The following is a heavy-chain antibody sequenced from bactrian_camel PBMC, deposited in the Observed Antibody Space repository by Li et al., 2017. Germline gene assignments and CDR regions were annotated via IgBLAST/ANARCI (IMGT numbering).Heavy chain of an antibody. J-gene: IGHJ4*01. Sequence: VQLVESGGDLVQPGGSLRLSCAASAFACSSSDMSWVRQVPGKGLGWVSSINSGGVTTVYADSVKGRFTISRDNAKNVVYLQMNSLKPEDTAVYYCVRKLLRTGSDSNCWGQGTQVTVS. D-gene: IGHD1*01. CDR3: VRKLLRTGSDSNC. V-gene: IGHV3S40*01. CDR1: AFACSSSD. CDR2: INSGGVTT.